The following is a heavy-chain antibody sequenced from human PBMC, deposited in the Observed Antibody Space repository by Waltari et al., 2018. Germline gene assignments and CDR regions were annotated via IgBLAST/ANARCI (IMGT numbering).Heavy chain of an antibody. D-gene: IGHD5-12*01. J-gene: IGHJ3*01. CDR3: ATYIGASVGTAAFDV. V-gene: IGHV4-39*01. Sequence: QLQLQESGPRLVRPSETLSLICRVSGVSITSNRHYWAWIRQSPGQGLEWIGTVSYSGTPYISPSLNCRVSVSSDTSKNQVSLILGSVTAADMAVYYCATYIGASVGTAAFDVWGQGTMVTVSS. CDR2: VSYSGTP. CDR1: GVSITSNRHY.